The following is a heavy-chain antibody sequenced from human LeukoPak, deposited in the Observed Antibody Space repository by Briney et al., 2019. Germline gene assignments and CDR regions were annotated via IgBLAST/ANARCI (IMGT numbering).Heavy chain of an antibody. V-gene: IGHV1-8*03. J-gene: IGHJ3*02. CDR3: AREKTVTEDAFDI. CDR2: MNPNSGNT. D-gene: IGHD4-17*01. CDR1: GYTFTSYD. Sequence: EASVKVSCKASGYTFTSYDINWVRQATGQGLEWMGWMNPNSGNTGYAQKFQGRVTITRNTSISTAYMELSSLRSEDTAVYYCAREKTVTEDAFDIWGQGTMVTVSS.